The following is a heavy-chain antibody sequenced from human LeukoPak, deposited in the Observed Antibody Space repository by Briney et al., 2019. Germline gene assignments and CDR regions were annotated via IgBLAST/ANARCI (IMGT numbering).Heavy chain of an antibody. CDR2: ILASGGTT. D-gene: IGHD3-22*01. CDR1: GFTFTNFA. J-gene: IGHJ4*02. V-gene: IGHV3-23*01. CDR3: AKNYYDYTGPYSWVFDY. Sequence: GGSLRLSCPASGFTFTNFAMSWVRQAPGKGLEWVSGILASGGTTYYADSVKGRFTSSRDDSKNTLYLQMSSLRAEDTAIYYCAKNYYDYTGPYSWVFDYWGQGTLVTVSS.